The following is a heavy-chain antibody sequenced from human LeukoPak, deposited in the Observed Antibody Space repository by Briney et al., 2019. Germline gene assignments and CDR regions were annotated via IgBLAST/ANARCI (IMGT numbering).Heavy chain of an antibody. D-gene: IGHD6-13*01. CDR3: AREYSSPGFDP. J-gene: IGHJ5*02. CDR1: GYTFTSYY. V-gene: IGHV1-46*01. CDR2: INPSGGST. Sequence: ASVKVSCKASGYTFTSYYMHWVRQAPGQGLEWMGIINPSGGSTSYAQKFQGRVTLTRDMSTSTVYMELSSLRSEDTAVYYCAREYSSPGFDPWGQGTLVTVSS.